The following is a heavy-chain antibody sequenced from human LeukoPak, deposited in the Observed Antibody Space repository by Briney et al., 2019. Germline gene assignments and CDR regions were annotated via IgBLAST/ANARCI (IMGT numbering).Heavy chain of an antibody. CDR3: ARTQLWSGYAFDI. Sequence: SETLSLTCTVSGGSISSGGYYWSWIRQPPGKGLEWIGYIYHSGSTYYNPSLKSRVTISVDRSKNQFSLKLSSVTAADTAVYYCARTQLWSGYAFDIWGQGTMVTVSS. V-gene: IGHV4-30-2*01. CDR1: GGSISSGGYY. D-gene: IGHD5-18*01. CDR2: IYHSGST. J-gene: IGHJ3*02.